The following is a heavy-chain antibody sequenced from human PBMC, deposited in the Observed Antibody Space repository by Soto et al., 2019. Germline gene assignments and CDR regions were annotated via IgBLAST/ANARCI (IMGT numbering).Heavy chain of an antibody. D-gene: IGHD3-22*01. CDR3: ARDDSGSSGYKD. Sequence: PGGSLRLSCAASGFTFSSYSMNWVRQAPGKGLEWVSSISSSSSYIYYADSVKGRFTISRDNAKNSLYLQMNSLRAEDTAVYYCARDDSGSSGYKDWGQGTLVTVSS. J-gene: IGHJ4*02. CDR2: ISSSSSYI. V-gene: IGHV3-21*01. CDR1: GFTFSSYS.